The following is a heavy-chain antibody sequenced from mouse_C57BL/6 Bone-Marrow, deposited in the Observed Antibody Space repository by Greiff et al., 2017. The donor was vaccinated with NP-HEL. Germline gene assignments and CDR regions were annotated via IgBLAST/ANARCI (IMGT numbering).Heavy chain of an antibody. D-gene: IGHD2-4*01. CDR1: GYTFTDYY. J-gene: IGHJ4*01. CDR2: INPNNGGT. Sequence: EVQLQQSGPELVKPGASVKISCKASGYTFTDYYMNWVKQSHGKSLEWIGDINPNNGGTSYNQKLKGKATLTVDKSSSTAYMELRSLTSEDSAVYYCARATYYDYDGAMDYWGQGTSVTVSS. V-gene: IGHV1-26*01. CDR3: ARATYYDYDGAMDY.